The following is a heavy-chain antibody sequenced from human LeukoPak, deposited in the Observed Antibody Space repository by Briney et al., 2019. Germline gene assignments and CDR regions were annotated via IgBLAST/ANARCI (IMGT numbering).Heavy chain of an antibody. V-gene: IGHV3-23*01. CDR2: ISGSGGGT. CDR3: AKVDIVVVVAATPPYFDY. D-gene: IGHD2-15*01. Sequence: PGGSLRLSCAASGFTFSSYEMNWVRQAPGKGLEWVSAISGSGGGTYYADSVKGRFTISRDNSKNTLYLQMNSLRAEDTAVYYCAKVDIVVVVAATPPYFDYWGQRTLVTVSS. CDR1: GFTFSSYE. J-gene: IGHJ4*02.